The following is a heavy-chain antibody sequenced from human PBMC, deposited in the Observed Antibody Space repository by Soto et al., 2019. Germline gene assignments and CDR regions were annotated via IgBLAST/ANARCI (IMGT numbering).Heavy chain of an antibody. CDR3: ARGLWDSGYDSYYYYGMDV. Sequence: PGGSLRLSCAASGFTFSDYYMSWIRQAPGKGLEWVSYISSSGSTIYYADSVKGRFTISRDNAKNSLYLQMNSLRAEDTAVYYCARGLWDSGYDSYYYYGMDVWGQGTTVTVSS. V-gene: IGHV3-11*01. D-gene: IGHD5-12*01. CDR1: GFTFSDYY. CDR2: ISSSGSTI. J-gene: IGHJ6*02.